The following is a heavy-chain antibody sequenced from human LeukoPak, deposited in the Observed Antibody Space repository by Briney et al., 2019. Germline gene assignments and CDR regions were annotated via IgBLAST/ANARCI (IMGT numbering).Heavy chain of an antibody. CDR3: ARVTVTTNHSYWFDP. CDR2: IYPGDSDT. V-gene: IGHV5-51*01. D-gene: IGHD4-17*01. Sequence: GESLKISCKGSGYSFTSYRIGWARQMPGKGLEWMGIIYPGDSDTRYSPSFQGQVTISADKSISTAYLQWSSLKASDTAMYYCARVTVTTNHSYWFDPWGQGTLVTVSS. CDR1: GYSFTSYR. J-gene: IGHJ5*02.